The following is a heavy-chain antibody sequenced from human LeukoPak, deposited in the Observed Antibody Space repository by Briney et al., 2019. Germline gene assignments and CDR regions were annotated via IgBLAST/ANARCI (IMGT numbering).Heavy chain of an antibody. CDR1: GFTFGDYA. V-gene: IGHV3-49*04. J-gene: IGHJ4*02. D-gene: IGHD5-18*01. CDR2: IRSKVYGGTT. Sequence: GGSLRLSCTASGFTFGDYAMSWVRQAPGKGLEWVGFIRSKVYGGTTEYAASVKGRFTISRDDSKTIAYLQMNSLKTEDTAVYYCTRDRGYSYGYGDYWGQGTLVTVSS. CDR3: TRDRGYSYGYGDY.